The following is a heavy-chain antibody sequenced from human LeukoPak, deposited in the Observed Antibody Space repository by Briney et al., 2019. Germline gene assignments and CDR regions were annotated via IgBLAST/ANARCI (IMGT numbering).Heavy chain of an antibody. D-gene: IGHD1-26*01. CDR1: GFTFTSYW. CDR2: INTDGSGT. Sequence: GGSLRLSCAASGFTFTSYWMHWVRQAPGKGLVRVSRINTDGSGTTYADSVKGRFTISRDNAKNTLSLQMNSLRAEDTAVYYCARGGSPPEALGDTFDIWGQGTMVTVSS. V-gene: IGHV3-74*03. CDR3: ARGGSPPEALGDTFDI. J-gene: IGHJ3*02.